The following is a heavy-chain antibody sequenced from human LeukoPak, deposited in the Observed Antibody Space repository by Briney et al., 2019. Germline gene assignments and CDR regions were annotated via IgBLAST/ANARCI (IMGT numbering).Heavy chain of an antibody. Sequence: ASVKVSCKASGYTFTSYYMHWVRQAPGQGLEWMGIINPSGGSTGYAQKFQGRVTMTRDTSTSTVYMELSSLRSEDTAVYHCASLFSSGPLGGPWGQGTLVTVTS. D-gene: IGHD3-22*01. J-gene: IGHJ5*02. CDR1: GYTFTSYY. CDR2: INPSGGST. V-gene: IGHV1-46*01. CDR3: ASLFSSGPLGGP.